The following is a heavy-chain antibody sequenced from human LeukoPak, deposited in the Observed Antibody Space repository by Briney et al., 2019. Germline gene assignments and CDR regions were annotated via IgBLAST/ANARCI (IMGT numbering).Heavy chain of an antibody. Sequence: QAGGSLRLSCAASGFTFSSYATSWVRQAPGKGLEWVSAISGSGGSTYYADSVKGRFTISRDNSKNTLYLQMNSLRAEDTAVYYCAKTYSSSWSLRWGYYYYYGMDVWGQGTTVTVSS. V-gene: IGHV3-23*01. CDR3: AKTYSSSWSLRWGYYYYYGMDV. CDR2: ISGSGGST. CDR1: GFTFSSYA. J-gene: IGHJ6*02. D-gene: IGHD6-13*01.